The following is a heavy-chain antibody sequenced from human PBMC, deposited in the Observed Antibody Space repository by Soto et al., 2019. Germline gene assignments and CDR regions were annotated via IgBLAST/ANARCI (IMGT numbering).Heavy chain of an antibody. CDR1: GGSISSSSYY. D-gene: IGHD5-18*01. Sequence: SETLSLTCTVSGGSISSSSYYWGWIRQPPGKGLEWIGSIYYSGSTYYNPSLKSRVTISVDTSKNQFSLKLSSVTAADTAVYYCAXHTGVPGYSYGYNWFDPWGQETLVTVSS. CDR2: IYYSGST. J-gene: IGHJ5*02. V-gene: IGHV4-39*01. CDR3: AXHTGVPGYSYGYNWFDP.